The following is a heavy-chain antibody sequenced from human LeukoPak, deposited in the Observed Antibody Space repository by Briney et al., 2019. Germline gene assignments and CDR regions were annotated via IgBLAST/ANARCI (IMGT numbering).Heavy chain of an antibody. V-gene: IGHV1-69*13. J-gene: IGHJ4*02. D-gene: IGHD3-3*01. CDR2: IIPIFGTG. Sequence: ASVKVSCKASGGTFSSYAISWVRQAPGQGLEWMGGIIPIFGTGNYAQKFQGRVTITADESTSTAYMELSSLRSEDTAVYYCASTIFGVVIIGALSYWGQGTLVTVSS. CDR1: GGTFSSYA. CDR3: ASTIFGVVIIGALSY.